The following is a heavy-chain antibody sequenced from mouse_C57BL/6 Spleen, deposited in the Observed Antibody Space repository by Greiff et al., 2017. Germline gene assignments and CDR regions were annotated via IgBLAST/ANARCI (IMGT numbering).Heavy chain of an antibody. J-gene: IGHJ3*01. D-gene: IGHD2-5*01. CDR3: ARHSNQGKGFAY. CDR1: GYTFTSYW. Sequence: QVQLQQSGAELVMPGASVKLSCKASGYTFTSYWMHWVKQRPGQGLEWIGEIDPSDSYTNYNQKFKGKSTLTVDKSSSTAYMQLSSLTSEDSAVYYCARHSNQGKGFAYWGQGTLVTVSA. V-gene: IGHV1-69*01. CDR2: IDPSDSYT.